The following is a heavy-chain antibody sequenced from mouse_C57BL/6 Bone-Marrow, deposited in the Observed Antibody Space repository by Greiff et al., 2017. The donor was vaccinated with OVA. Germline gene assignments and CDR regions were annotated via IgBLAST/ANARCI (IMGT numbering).Heavy chain of an antibody. CDR1: GYTFTSYW. D-gene: IGHD4-1*02. J-gene: IGHJ4*01. V-gene: IGHV1-5*01. Sequence: DVKLQESGTVLARPGASVKMSCKTSGYTFTSYWMHWVKQRPGQGLEWIGAIYPGNSDTSYNQKFKGKAKLTAVTSASTAYMELSSLTNEDSAVYYCTRVNWDGGAMDYWGRGTSVTVSS. CDR2: IYPGNSDT. CDR3: TRVNWDGGAMDY.